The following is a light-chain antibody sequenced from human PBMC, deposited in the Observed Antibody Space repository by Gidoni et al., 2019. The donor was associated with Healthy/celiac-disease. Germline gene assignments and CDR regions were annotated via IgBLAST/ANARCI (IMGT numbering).Light chain of an antibody. CDR3: QQYGSSPPWT. Sequence: EIVLTQSPGTLSLSPGERATLSCRASQSVSSRYLAWYQQKPGQAPRVLIYGASSRATGIPDRFSGSGSGTDFTLTISRLEPEDFAVYYCQQYGSSPPWTFXQXTKVEIK. CDR1: QSVSSRY. J-gene: IGKJ1*01. V-gene: IGKV3-20*01. CDR2: GAS.